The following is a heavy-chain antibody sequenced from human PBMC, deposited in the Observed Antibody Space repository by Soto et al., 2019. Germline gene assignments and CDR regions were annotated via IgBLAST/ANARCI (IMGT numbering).Heavy chain of an antibody. V-gene: IGHV3-72*01. CDR3: TTVTTVDYYFDY. J-gene: IGHJ4*02. Sequence: EVQLVESGGGLVQPGGSLRLSCAASGLTFSDRYMDWVRQAPGKGLEWVGRIRKKTNSYTTAYAVSVKGRFIISRDDSTNTLYLQMSSLKTEDTAVYYCTTVTTVDYYFDYWGQGTLVTVSS. CDR1: GLTFSDRY. D-gene: IGHD4-17*01. CDR2: IRKKTNSYTT.